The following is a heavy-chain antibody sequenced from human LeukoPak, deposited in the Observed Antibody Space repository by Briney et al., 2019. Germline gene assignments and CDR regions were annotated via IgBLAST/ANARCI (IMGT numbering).Heavy chain of an antibody. D-gene: IGHD3-3*01. CDR3: ARPDYDFWSGSPGGNYMDV. J-gene: IGHJ6*03. V-gene: IGHV3-21*01. CDR1: GFTFTTYS. CDR2: ISSTSSYV. Sequence: GGSLRLSRAASGFTFTTYSMNWVRQAPGKGPEWVSSISSTSSYVYYADSVRGRFTIPRDNAKNSLYLQMDSLRAEDTAVYYCARPDYDFWSGSPGGNYMDVWGKGTTVTVSS.